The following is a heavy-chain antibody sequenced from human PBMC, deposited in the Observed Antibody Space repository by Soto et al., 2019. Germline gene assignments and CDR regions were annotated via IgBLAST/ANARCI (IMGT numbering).Heavy chain of an antibody. CDR1: GGSISSGGYS. V-gene: IGHV4-30-2*01. CDR2: IYHSGST. CDR3: ARGRDYYDSSGYYGPYLFDY. Sequence: SETLSLTCAVSGGSISSGGYSWSWIRQPPGKGLEWIGYIYHSGSTYYNPSLKSRVTISIDRSKNQFSLKLSSVTAADTAVYYCARGRDYYDSSGYYGPYLFDYWGQGTLVTVSS. D-gene: IGHD3-22*01. J-gene: IGHJ4*02.